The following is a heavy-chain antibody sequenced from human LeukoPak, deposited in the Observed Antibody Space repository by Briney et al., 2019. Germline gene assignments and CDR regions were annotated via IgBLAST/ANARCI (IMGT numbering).Heavy chain of an antibody. CDR3: AKDHGLSMGVMDY. CDR2: ISYDGSNK. D-gene: IGHD3-16*01. Sequence: PGGSLRLSCAASGFTFSSYGMHWVRQAPGKGLEWVAVISYDGSNKYYADSVKGRFTISRDNSKNTLYLQMNSLRAEDTAVYYCAKDHGLSMGVMDYWGQGTLVTVSS. V-gene: IGHV3-30*18. CDR1: GFTFSSYG. J-gene: IGHJ4*02.